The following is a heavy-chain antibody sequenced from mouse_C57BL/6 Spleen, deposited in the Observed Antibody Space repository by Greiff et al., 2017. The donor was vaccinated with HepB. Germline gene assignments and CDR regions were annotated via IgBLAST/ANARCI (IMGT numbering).Heavy chain of an antibody. CDR1: GYTFTSYW. J-gene: IGHJ2*01. V-gene: IGHV1-64*01. CDR2: IHPNSGST. CDR3: ARSTVVATGYFDY. Sequence: QVQLQHPGAELVKPGASVKLSCKASGYTFTSYWMHWVKQRPGQGLEWIGMIHPNSGSTNYNEKFKSKATLTVDKSSSTAYMQLSSLTSEDSAVYYCARSTVVATGYFDYWGQGTTLTVSS. D-gene: IGHD1-1*01.